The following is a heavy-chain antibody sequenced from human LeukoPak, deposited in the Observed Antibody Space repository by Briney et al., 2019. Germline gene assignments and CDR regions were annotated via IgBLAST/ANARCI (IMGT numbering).Heavy chain of an antibody. V-gene: IGHV1-3*01. D-gene: IGHD1-26*01. J-gene: IGHJ5*02. CDR3: ARDRAVGARDPSWFDP. CDR2: INAGNGNT. CDR1: GYTFTSYA. Sequence: GASVKVSCKASGYTFTSYAMHWVRQAPGQRLEWMGWINAGNGNTKYSQKFQGRVTITRDTSASTAYMELSSLRSEDTAVYYCARDRAVGARDPSWFDPWGQGTLVTVSS.